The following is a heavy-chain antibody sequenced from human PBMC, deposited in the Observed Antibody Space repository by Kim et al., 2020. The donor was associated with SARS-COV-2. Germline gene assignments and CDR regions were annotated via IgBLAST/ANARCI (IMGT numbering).Heavy chain of an antibody. V-gene: IGHV3-30*07. Sequence: KGRFTISRDNSKNTLYLQMNSLRAEDTAVYYCAGTLYDFWSGYLNDAFDIWGQGTMVTVSS. CDR3: AGTLYDFWSGYLNDAFDI. J-gene: IGHJ3*02. D-gene: IGHD3-3*01.